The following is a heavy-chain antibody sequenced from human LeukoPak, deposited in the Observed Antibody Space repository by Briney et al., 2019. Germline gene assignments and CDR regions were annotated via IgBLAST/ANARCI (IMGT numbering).Heavy chain of an antibody. J-gene: IGHJ5*02. Sequence: SETLSLTCAVYGGSFSGYYWSWIRQPPGKGLEWIGSIYYSGSTYYNPSLKSRVTISVDTSKNQFSLKLSSVTAADTAVYYCARAPITFGGYNWFDPWGQGTLVTVSS. V-gene: IGHV4-34*01. CDR1: GGSFSGYY. CDR3: ARAPITFGGYNWFDP. CDR2: IYYSGST. D-gene: IGHD3-16*01.